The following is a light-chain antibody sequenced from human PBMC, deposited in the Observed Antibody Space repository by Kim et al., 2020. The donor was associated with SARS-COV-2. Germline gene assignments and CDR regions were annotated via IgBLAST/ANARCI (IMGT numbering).Light chain of an antibody. J-gene: IGLJ3*02. V-gene: IGLV10-54*04. CDR3: SAWDTSLNAWV. Sequence: RQTAARTWTGKSTNVGDQGASWLQQHQSQPPQLLSYRRDNRPSGISARFSAARSGNIASLTITGLQPEDEADYYCSAWDTSLNAWVFGGGTQLTVL. CDR1: STNVGDQG. CDR2: RRD.